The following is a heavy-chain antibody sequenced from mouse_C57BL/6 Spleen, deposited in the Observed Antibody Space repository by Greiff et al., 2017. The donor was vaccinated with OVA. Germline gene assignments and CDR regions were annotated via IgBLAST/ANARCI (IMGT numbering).Heavy chain of an antibody. D-gene: IGHD2-14*01. Sequence: DVKLQESGPGLVKPSQSLSLTCSVTGYSITSGYYWNWIRQFPGNKLEWMGYISYDGSNNYNPSLKNRISITRDTSKNQFFLKLNSVTTEDTATYYCAREDGYSGTYWGQGTLVTVSA. J-gene: IGHJ3*01. CDR2: ISYDGSN. V-gene: IGHV3-6*01. CDR1: GYSITSGYY. CDR3: AREDGYSGTY.